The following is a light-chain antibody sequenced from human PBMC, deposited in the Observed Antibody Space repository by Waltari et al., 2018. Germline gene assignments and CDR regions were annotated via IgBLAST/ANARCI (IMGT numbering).Light chain of an antibody. J-gene: IGKJ2*01. CDR1: QSVSTY. CDR2: DAS. Sequence: EIVLTQSPATLSLSPGETATLSCRASQSVSTYLTWYQQKPGQAPRLLLYDASRRATGIPARFRGSGSGTDFTLTISSLGPEDFAVYYCQQRGNWPSGYTFGQGTKLEIK. CDR3: QQRGNWPSGYT. V-gene: IGKV3-11*01.